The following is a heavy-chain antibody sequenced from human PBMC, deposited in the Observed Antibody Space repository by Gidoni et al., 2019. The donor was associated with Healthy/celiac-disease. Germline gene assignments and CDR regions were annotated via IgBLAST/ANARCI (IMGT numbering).Heavy chain of an antibody. CDR3: ARVLSGESTDY. D-gene: IGHD2-15*01. CDR1: GFTVSSNY. J-gene: IGHJ4*02. CDR2: IYSGGST. V-gene: IGHV3-66*02. Sequence: EVQLVESGGGLVQPGGSLRLSCAASGFTVSSNYMGWVRQAPGKGLEWVSVIYSGGSTYYADSVKGRFTISRDNSKNTLYLQMNSLRAEDTAVYYCARVLSGESTDYWGQGTLVTVSS.